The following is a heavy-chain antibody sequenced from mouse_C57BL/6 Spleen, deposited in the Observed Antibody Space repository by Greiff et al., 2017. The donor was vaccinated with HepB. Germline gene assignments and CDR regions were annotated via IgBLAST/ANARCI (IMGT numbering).Heavy chain of an antibody. CDR3: ASYHGSSLAWFAY. Sequence: VQLQQSGPELVKPGASVKISCKASGYTFTDYYMNWVKQSHGKSLEWIGDINPNNGGTSYNQKFKGKATLTVDKSSSTAYMELRSLTSEDSAVYYCASYHGSSLAWFAYWGQGTLVTVSA. CDR2: INPNNGGT. CDR1: GYTFTDYY. J-gene: IGHJ3*01. V-gene: IGHV1-26*01. D-gene: IGHD1-1*01.